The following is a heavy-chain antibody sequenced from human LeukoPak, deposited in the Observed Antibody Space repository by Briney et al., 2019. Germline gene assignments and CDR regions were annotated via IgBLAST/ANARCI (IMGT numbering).Heavy chain of an antibody. CDR1: GGSISSYY. Sequence: SETLSLTCTVSGGSISSYYWSWIRQPPGKGLEWIGYIYYSGSTNYNPSLKSRVTLSVDTSKNQFSLKLSSVTAADTAVYYCASPGIDGYNGLGYWGQGTLVTVSS. V-gene: IGHV4-59*08. D-gene: IGHD5-12*01. CDR2: IYYSGST. J-gene: IGHJ4*02. CDR3: ASPGIDGYNGLGY.